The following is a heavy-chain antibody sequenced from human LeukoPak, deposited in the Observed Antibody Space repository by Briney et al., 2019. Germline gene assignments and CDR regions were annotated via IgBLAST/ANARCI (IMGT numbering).Heavy chain of an antibody. V-gene: IGHV3-30-3*01. Sequence: TGGSLRLSCAASGFTFSSYAIHWVRQAPGKGLEWVAVISYDGSNKYYADSVKGRFTISRDNSKNTLYLQMNSLRAEDTAVYYCARAGGVVVTAMYFDYWGQGTLVTVSS. D-gene: IGHD2-21*02. CDR1: GFTFSSYA. CDR3: ARAGGVVVTAMYFDY. CDR2: ISYDGSNK. J-gene: IGHJ4*02.